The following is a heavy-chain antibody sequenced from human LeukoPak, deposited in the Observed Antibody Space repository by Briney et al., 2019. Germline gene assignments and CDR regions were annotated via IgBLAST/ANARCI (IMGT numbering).Heavy chain of an antibody. V-gene: IGHV1-3*01. CDR2: INAGNGNT. D-gene: IGHD2-2*01. CDR3: AREGVGVVVPAAVSWFDP. J-gene: IGHJ5*02. Sequence: ASVKVSCKASGYTFTSYAMHWVRQAPGQRLEWMGWINAGNGNTKYSQKFQGRVTITRDTSASTAYMELSSLRSEDTAVYYCAREGVGVVVPAAVSWFDPWGQGTLVTVSS. CDR1: GYTFTSYA.